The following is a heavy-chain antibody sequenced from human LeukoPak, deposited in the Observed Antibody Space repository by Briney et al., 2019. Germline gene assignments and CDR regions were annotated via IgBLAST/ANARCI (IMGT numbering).Heavy chain of an antibody. CDR2: MNPNSGNT. Sequence: ASVKVACKPSGYTFTSYDMNWVRQSTGQGLGWMGWMNPNSGNTGYAQKFQGRVTMTRNTSISTAYMELSSLRSEDTAVYYCARVRAARPPHYWGQGTLVTVSP. CDR3: ARVRAARPPHY. J-gene: IGHJ4*02. CDR1: GYTFTSYD. D-gene: IGHD6-6*01. V-gene: IGHV1-8*01.